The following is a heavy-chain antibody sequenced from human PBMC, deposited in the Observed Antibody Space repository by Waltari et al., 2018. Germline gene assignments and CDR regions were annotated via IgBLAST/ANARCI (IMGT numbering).Heavy chain of an antibody. V-gene: IGHV1-69*01. J-gene: IGHJ4*02. Sequence: QVQLVQSGAEVKKPGSSVKVSCKASGGTFSSYAIRWVRQAPGQGLEWMGGIIPIFGTANYAQKFQGRVTITAGESTSTAYMELSSLRSEDTAVYYCARDGASGSYSDYWGQGTLVTVSS. CDR1: GGTFSSYA. D-gene: IGHD1-26*01. CDR2: IIPIFGTA. CDR3: ARDGASGSYSDY.